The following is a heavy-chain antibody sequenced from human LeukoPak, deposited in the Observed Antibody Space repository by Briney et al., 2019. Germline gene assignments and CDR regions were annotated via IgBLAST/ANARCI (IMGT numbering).Heavy chain of an antibody. Sequence: GASVKVSCRASGYTFSSYDINWVRQATGQGLEWMGWMNTNSGNTGFAQKSKGRLTLTRDTSIGTAYMELSSLKPEDTAIYYCARVHDQEPNGWFGPWGQGTQVTVSS. D-gene: IGHD1-26*01. J-gene: IGHJ5*02. CDR3: ARVHDQEPNGWFGP. CDR2: MNTNSGNT. V-gene: IGHV1-8*02. CDR1: GYTFSSYD.